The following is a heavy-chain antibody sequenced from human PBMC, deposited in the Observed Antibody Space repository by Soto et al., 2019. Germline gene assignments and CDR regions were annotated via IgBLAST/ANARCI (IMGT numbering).Heavy chain of an antibody. CDR2: ISRRSNTI. D-gene: IGHD2-15*01. Sequence: EAQLVESGGDLVQPGGSLRLSCAASGFSFSSYSMNWFRQAPGKGLEWVSYISRRSNTINYADSVKGRFTISRDNAKNSLFQQMNSLRAEDTAGYYCARDREYCSGDKCYETGSAYWGQGTLVTVSS. J-gene: IGHJ4*02. CDR1: GFSFSSYS. V-gene: IGHV3-48*01. CDR3: ARDREYCSGDKCYETGSAY.